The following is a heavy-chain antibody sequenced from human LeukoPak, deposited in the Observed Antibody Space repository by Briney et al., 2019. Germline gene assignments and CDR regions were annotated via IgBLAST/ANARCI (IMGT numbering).Heavy chain of an antibody. CDR3: ARGHSGYDDY. CDR1: GGSISSYY. J-gene: IGHJ4*02. Sequence: SETLSLTCTVSGGSISSYYWSWIRQPAGEGLEWIGRFYTSGSSNYNPSLKSRVTMSLDTSKNQFFLKLNSVTAADTAIYYCARGHSGYDDYWGQGTLVTVSS. CDR2: FYTSGSS. V-gene: IGHV4-4*07. D-gene: IGHD5-12*01.